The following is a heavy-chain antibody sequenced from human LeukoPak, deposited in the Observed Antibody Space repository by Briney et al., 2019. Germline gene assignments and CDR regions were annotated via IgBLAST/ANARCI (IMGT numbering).Heavy chain of an antibody. CDR2: ISSSSSYI. CDR3: ARSYYDFWSGYYADYYYYGMDV. V-gene: IGHV3-21*01. Sequence: EGSLRLSCAASGFTFSSYSMNWVRQAPGKGLEWVSSISSSSSYIYYADSVKGRFTISRDNAKNSLYLQMSSLRAEDTAVYYCARSYYDFWSGYYADYYYYGMDVWGQGTTVTVSS. CDR1: GFTFSSYS. J-gene: IGHJ6*02. D-gene: IGHD3-3*01.